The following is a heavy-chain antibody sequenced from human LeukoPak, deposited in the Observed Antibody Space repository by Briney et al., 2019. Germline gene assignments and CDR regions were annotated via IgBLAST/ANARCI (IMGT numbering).Heavy chain of an antibody. J-gene: IGHJ3*02. D-gene: IGHD6-19*01. V-gene: IGHV4-4*07. CDR3: ARVADHSSGWYGYAFDI. Sequence: PSETLSLTCTVSGGSISSYYWSWIRLPAGKGLEWIGRIYTSGSTNYNPSLKSRVTMSVDTSKNQFSLKLSSVTAADTAVYYCARVADHSSGWYGYAFDIWGQGTMVTVSS. CDR1: GGSISSYY. CDR2: IYTSGST.